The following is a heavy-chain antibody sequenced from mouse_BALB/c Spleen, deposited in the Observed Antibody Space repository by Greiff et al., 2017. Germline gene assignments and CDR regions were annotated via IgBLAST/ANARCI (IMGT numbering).Heavy chain of an antibody. CDR2: ISDGGSYT. CDR1: GFTFSDYY. V-gene: IGHV5-4*02. J-gene: IGHJ4*01. CDR3: ARDLGRYVPHYYAMDY. D-gene: IGHD2-14*01. Sequence: EVKLMESGGGLVKPGGSLKLSCAASGFTFSDYYMYWVRQTPEKRLEWVATISDGGSYTYYPDSVKGRFTISRDNAKNNLYLQMSSLKSEDTAMYYCARDLGRYVPHYYAMDYWGQGTSVTVSS.